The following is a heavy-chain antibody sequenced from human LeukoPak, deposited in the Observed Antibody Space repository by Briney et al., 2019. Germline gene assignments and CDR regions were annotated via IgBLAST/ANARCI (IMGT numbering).Heavy chain of an antibody. CDR2: FDPEDCET. CDR3: ARPPQGSSGWYNFDS. V-gene: IGHV1-24*01. CDR1: GYTLTELS. Sequence: ASVKVSCKVSGYTLTELSMHWVRQAPGKGREWMGGFDPEDCETIYAQKFQGRVTMTEDTSTDTAYMELSSLRADDTAVYYCARPPQGSSGWYNFDSSGPGTLVTVSS. D-gene: IGHD6-19*01. J-gene: IGHJ4*02.